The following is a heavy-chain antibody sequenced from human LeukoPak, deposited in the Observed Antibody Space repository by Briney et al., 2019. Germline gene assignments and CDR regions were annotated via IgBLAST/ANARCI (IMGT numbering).Heavy chain of an antibody. D-gene: IGHD4-17*01. V-gene: IGHV3-23*01. J-gene: IGHJ5*01. CDR2: IGGSGIRT. CDR1: GFTFTTYG. Sequence: PGGSLRLSCSASGFTFTTYGMNWVRQAPGKGLEWVSGIGGSGIRTYYADSVKGRFTISRDNSKNTLYLQMNSLRAEDTAVYYCANPPTVTKTRFDSWGQGTLVTVSS. CDR3: ANPPTVTKTRFDS.